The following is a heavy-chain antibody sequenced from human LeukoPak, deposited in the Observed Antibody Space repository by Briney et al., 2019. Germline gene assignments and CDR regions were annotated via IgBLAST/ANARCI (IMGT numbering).Heavy chain of an antibody. J-gene: IGHJ4*02. V-gene: IGHV3-11*03. CDR1: GLIFSDYY. D-gene: IGHD2-15*01. CDR3: ARGASYCSGGSCYDY. CDR2: ISSSGSYT. Sequence: GGSLRLSCAASGLIFSDYYMSWIRQAPGKGLERVSYISSSGSYTNSADSVKGRFTISRDNAKNSLYLQMNSLRAEDTAVYYCARGASYCSGGSCYDYWGQGTLVTVSS.